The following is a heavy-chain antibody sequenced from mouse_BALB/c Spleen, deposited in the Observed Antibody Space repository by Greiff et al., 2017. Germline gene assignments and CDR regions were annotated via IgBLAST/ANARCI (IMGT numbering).Heavy chain of an antibody. J-gene: IGHJ3*01. CDR1: GFTFSSYT. D-gene: IGHD2-2*01. Sequence: EVQLVESGGGLVQPGGSLKLSCAASGFTFSSYTMSWVRQTPEKRLEWVAYISNGGGSTYYPDTVKGRFTISRDNAKNTLYLQMSSLKSEDTAMYYCARGGYAAYWGQGTLVTVSA. CDR2: ISNGGGST. CDR3: ARGGYAAY. V-gene: IGHV5-12-2*01.